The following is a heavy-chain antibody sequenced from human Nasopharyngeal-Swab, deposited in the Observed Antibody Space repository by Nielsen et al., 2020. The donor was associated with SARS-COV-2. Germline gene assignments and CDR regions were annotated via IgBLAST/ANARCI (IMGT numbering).Heavy chain of an antibody. CDR1: GFTFSSYW. V-gene: IGHV3-7*03. J-gene: IGHJ6*02. D-gene: IGHD1-7*01. CDR2: IKQDGSEK. Sequence: LSLTCAASGFTFSSYWMSWVRQAPGKGLEWVANIKQDGSEKYYVDSVKGRFTISRDNAKNSLYLQMNSLRAEDTAVYYCARVGLGYNWNYFDPHYYYGMDVWGQGTTVTVSS. CDR3: ARVGLGYNWNYFDPHYYYGMDV.